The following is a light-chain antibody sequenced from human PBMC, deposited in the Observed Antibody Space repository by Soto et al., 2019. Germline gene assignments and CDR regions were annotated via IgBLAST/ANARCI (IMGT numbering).Light chain of an antibody. Sequence: QTVVTQEPSFSGSPGRTVTLTCGLSSGSVSTSYYPSWYQQTPGQAPRTLIYSTYTRSSGVPDRFSGSILVNKAALTITGAQADDESAYYCVLYIGSDIWVFGGGTKLTVL. CDR3: VLYIGSDIWV. CDR2: STY. CDR1: SGSVSTSYY. J-gene: IGLJ3*02. V-gene: IGLV8-61*01.